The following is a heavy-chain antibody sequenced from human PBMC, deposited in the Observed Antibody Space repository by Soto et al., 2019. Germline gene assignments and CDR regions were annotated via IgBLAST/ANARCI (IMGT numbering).Heavy chain of an antibody. CDR1: GGTFSSYA. J-gene: IGHJ6*02. D-gene: IGHD6-19*01. CDR2: IIPIFGTA. CDR3: SSVAPGGMSYYYYGMDV. Sequence: SVEVSCKACGGTFSSYAISWVRQAHGQGLEWMGGIIPIFGTANYAQKFQGRVTITADESTSTAYMELSSLRSEDTAVYYCSSVAPGGMSYYYYGMDVWGQGTTVTVSS. V-gene: IGHV1-69*13.